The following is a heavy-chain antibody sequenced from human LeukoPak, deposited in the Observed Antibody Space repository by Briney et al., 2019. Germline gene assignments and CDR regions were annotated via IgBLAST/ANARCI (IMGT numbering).Heavy chain of an antibody. V-gene: IGHV4-61*02. D-gene: IGHD3-3*01. Sequence: SETLSLTCSVSGGSISNGSYYWSWIRQPAGKGLEWIGRIYISGSASYNPSLKSRVTFSVDTSKNQFSLKLTSVTAADTAVYYCARAYDFWSGYFYYYYMDVWGKGTTVTVSS. CDR2: IYISGSA. J-gene: IGHJ6*03. CDR1: GGSISNGSYY. CDR3: ARAYDFWSGYFYYYYMDV.